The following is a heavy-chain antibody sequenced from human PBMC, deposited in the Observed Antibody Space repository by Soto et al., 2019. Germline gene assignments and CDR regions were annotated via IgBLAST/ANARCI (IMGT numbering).Heavy chain of an antibody. CDR2: LNSILGTA. CDR1: GGTFSSYA. D-gene: IGHD2-2*01. Sequence: QVQLVQSGAEVKKPGSSVKVSCKASGGTFSSYAISWVRQAPGQGLEWMGGLNSILGTANYAQKFRGRVTINADKSTSTAYMELSSLRSEDTAVYYCARYLGDCSSTSCPYYYYYGMDVWGQGTPVTGSS. V-gene: IGHV1-69*06. CDR3: ARYLGDCSSTSCPYYYYYGMDV. J-gene: IGHJ6*02.